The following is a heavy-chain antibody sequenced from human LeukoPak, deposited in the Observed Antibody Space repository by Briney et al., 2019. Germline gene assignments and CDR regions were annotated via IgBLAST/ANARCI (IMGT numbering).Heavy chain of an antibody. CDR1: GGSFSEYY. CDR3: ARVPTGRNVVAAAARMGWNGAFDI. V-gene: IGHV4-34*01. CDR2: ISQSGSI. Sequence: PSGTLSLTCAISGGSFSEYYWSWVRQSPGKGLEWIAEISQSGSINYNPSLKIGVNISVTASKEQLSLKMSSVTAADTAMYYCARVPTGRNVVAAAARMGWNGAFDIWGQGTMVTVSS. D-gene: IGHD2-2*01. J-gene: IGHJ3*02.